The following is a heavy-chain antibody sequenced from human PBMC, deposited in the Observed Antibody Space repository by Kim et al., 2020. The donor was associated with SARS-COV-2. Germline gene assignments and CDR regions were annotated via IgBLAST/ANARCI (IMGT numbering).Heavy chain of an antibody. CDR2: IYYSGST. Sequence: SETLSLTCTVSGGSVSSGSYYWSWIRQPPGKGLEWFGYIYYSGSTNYNSSLKSRVTISVHTSKNSFSLKLSSVTAAGTAVYYCARDPVGPVGMATSSYGMGVWGQGTTVTVSS. V-gene: IGHV4-61*01. D-gene: IGHD5-12*01. CDR1: GGSVSSGSYY. CDR3: ARDPVGPVGMATSSYGMGV. J-gene: IGHJ6*02.